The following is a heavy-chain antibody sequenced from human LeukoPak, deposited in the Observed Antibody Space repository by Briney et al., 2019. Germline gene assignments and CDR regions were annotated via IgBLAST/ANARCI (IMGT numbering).Heavy chain of an antibody. CDR2: INQDGSEK. CDR3: ARDQQGYDYPPDH. J-gene: IGHJ4*02. D-gene: IGHD5-12*01. V-gene: IGHV3-7*04. Sequence: GSLRLSCAAPGLTSNSYRVSWGRYAQGHGLGRAATINQDGSEKYYVDTVKGRLTLPRANAQNSLYLQMPRLRDEDTAVYYCARDQQGYDYPPDHWGLGNMVTVSS. CDR1: GLTSNSYR.